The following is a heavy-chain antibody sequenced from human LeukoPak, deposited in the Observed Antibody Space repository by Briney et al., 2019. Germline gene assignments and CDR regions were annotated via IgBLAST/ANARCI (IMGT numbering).Heavy chain of an antibody. Sequence: ASVKVSCKASGYTFTSYAMHWVRQAPGQRLEWMGWINAGNGNTKYSQKFQGRVTITRDTSASTAYMELSSLRSEDTAVYYCARVYYVNYYGSGSSYYFDYWGQGTLVTVSS. J-gene: IGHJ4*02. CDR2: INAGNGNT. CDR3: ARVYYVNYYGSGSSYYFDY. CDR1: GYTFTSYA. V-gene: IGHV1-3*01. D-gene: IGHD3-10*01.